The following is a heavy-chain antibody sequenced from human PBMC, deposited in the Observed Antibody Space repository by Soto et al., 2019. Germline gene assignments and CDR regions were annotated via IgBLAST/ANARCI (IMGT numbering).Heavy chain of an antibody. CDR3: ARDRRIAVAGGLDY. CDR1: GGSISSSNW. V-gene: IGHV4-4*02. CDR2: IYHTGRT. D-gene: IGHD6-19*01. J-gene: IGHJ4*02. Sequence: PSETLSLTCAVSGGSISSSNWWSWVRQPPGKGVEGFGEIYHTGRTNYNPSLNIRVTISVDKSKNQFSLKLTSVTAADTAVYYCARDRRIAVAGGLDYWGQGTLVTVSS.